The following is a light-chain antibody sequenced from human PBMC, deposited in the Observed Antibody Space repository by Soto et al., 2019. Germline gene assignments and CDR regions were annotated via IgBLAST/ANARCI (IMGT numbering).Light chain of an antibody. CDR2: DSN. Sequence: QSVLTQPPSVSAAPGQTVTISCSGSSSNIGNNYVSWYQQLPGTAPKLLIYDSNKRPSGIPDRFSGSRSATSATLGITGLQTGDEADYYCGTWDASLSADVFGTGTKLTVL. V-gene: IGLV1-51*01. CDR1: SSNIGNNY. CDR3: GTWDASLSADV. J-gene: IGLJ1*01.